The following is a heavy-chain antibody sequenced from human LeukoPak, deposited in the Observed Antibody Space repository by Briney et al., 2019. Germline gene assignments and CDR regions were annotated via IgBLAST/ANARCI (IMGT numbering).Heavy chain of an antibody. V-gene: IGHV4-34*01. CDR3: ARDLRSSWYFDY. CDR2: INHSGST. CDR1: GGSFSGYY. Sequence: SETLSLTCAVYGGSFSGYYWSWIRQPPGKGLEWIGEINHSGSTNYNPPLKSRVTISVDTSKNQFSLKLSSVTAADTAVYYCARDLRSSWYFDYWGQGTLVTVSS. J-gene: IGHJ4*02. D-gene: IGHD6-13*01.